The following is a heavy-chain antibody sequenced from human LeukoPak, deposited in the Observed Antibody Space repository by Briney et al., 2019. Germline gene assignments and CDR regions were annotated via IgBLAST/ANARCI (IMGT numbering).Heavy chain of an antibody. J-gene: IGHJ4*02. CDR2: IYYSGST. CDR1: GGSIGRGGYY. CDR3: ARDRSSGYLLDY. D-gene: IGHD3-22*01. Sequence: SSETLSLTCTVSGGSIGRGGYYWSWIRQHPGKGLEWIGYIYYSGSTYYNPSLKSRVTISVDTSKNQFSLKLSSVTAADTAVYYCARDRSSGYLLDYWGQGTLVTVSS. V-gene: IGHV4-31*03.